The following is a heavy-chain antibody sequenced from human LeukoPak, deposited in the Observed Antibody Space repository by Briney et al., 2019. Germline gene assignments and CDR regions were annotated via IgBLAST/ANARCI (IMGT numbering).Heavy chain of an antibody. CDR3: ARAYQPLGELSLPDY. CDR1: GYTFTSYA. J-gene: IGHJ4*02. D-gene: IGHD3-16*02. CDR2: INTNTENP. V-gene: IGHV7-4-1*02. Sequence: ASVKVSCKASGYTFTSYAMNWVRQAPGQGLEWMGWINTNTENPTYAQGFTGRFVFSLDTSVSTAYLQISSLKAEDTAVYYCARAYQPLGELSLPDYWGQGTLVTVSS.